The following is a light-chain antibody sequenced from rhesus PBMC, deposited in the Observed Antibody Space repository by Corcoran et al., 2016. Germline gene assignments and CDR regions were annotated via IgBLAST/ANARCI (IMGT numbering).Light chain of an antibody. Sequence: DIQMTQSPSSVSASVGDRVTITCRASQDITSYLAWYQQKPGKAPQLQINYVTTLQSGVPSRFSGSGTGTEFTLTISSVQPEDFAAYYGQKYNGLPWTFGQGTKVEIK. V-gene: IGKV1-25*01. CDR3: QKYNGLPWT. J-gene: IGKJ1*01. CDR2: YVT. CDR1: QDITSY.